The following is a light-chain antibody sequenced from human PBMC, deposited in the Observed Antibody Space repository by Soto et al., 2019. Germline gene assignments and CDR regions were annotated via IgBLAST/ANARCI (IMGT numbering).Light chain of an antibody. Sequence: QSVLTQPPSVSGAPGQRVTISCTGSSSNIGAGYDVHWYQQLPGTAPKLLIYANNNRPSGVPDRFSGSKSGTSASLAITGLQAEDEADYYCQSYDSSLSDVVFGGGTKLPVL. V-gene: IGLV1-40*01. CDR2: ANN. CDR1: SSNIGAGYD. J-gene: IGLJ2*01. CDR3: QSYDSSLSDVV.